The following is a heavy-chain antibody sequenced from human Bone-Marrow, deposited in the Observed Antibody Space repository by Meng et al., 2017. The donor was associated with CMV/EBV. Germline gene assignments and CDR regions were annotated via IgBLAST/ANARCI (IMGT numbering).Heavy chain of an antibody. Sequence: GGSLRLSCAASGFTFSSYWVHWVRQAPGKGLVWVSRINSDGSSTSYADSVKGRFTISRDNAKNTLYLQMNSLRAEDTAVYYCASAWYGSGSLPFDYWGQGTLVTVSS. CDR3: ASAWYGSGSLPFDY. J-gene: IGHJ4*02. CDR2: INSDGSST. D-gene: IGHD3-10*01. CDR1: GFTFSSYW. V-gene: IGHV3-74*01.